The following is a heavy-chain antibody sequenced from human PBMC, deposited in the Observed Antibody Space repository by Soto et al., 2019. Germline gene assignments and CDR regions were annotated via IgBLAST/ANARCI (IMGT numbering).Heavy chain of an antibody. J-gene: IGHJ4*02. V-gene: IGHV4-34*01. D-gene: IGHD3-3*01. CDR3: AWGGSGYYSLGL. CDR1: GGSFSGYY. Sequence: QVQLQQWGAGLLKPSETLSLTCAVYGGSFSGYYWSWIRQPPGKGLEWIGEINHSGSTNYNPSLQRVVTISVNTPKNQLALQVSSVSAGDTAVYFFAWGGSGYYSLGLWGQGALVTGS. CDR2: INHSGST.